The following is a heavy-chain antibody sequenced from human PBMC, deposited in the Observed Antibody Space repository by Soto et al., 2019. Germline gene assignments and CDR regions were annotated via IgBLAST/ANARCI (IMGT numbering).Heavy chain of an antibody. J-gene: IGHJ4*02. D-gene: IGHD3-10*01. CDR3: AALDGALDY. CDR2: IFHTGNT. Sequence: SETLSLTCTVSGDSFSSYYWTWIRQPPGKRLEWVAYIFHTGNTNYNPSLKSRVTISVDTSKNQFSLKLRSVTPADTAVYYCAALDGALDYWGPGTLVTVSS. V-gene: IGHV4-59*01. CDR1: GDSFSSYY.